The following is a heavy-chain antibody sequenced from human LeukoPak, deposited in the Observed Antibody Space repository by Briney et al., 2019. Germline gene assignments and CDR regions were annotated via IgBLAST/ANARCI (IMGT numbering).Heavy chain of an antibody. CDR3: ARHRLNWNYSFDY. Sequence: PSETLSLTCSVSGGSISSSYWTWIRQPPGKGLEWIGYIHYSGSTNYNPSLKSRVTISLDTSKNNFSLKLSSVTAADTAVYYCARHRLNWNYSFDYWGQGTLVTVSS. J-gene: IGHJ4*02. V-gene: IGHV4-59*08. CDR1: GGSISSSY. CDR2: IHYSGST. D-gene: IGHD1-7*01.